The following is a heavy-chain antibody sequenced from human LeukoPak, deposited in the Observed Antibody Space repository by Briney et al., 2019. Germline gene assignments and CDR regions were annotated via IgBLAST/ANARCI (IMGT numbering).Heavy chain of an antibody. J-gene: IGHJ6*02. CDR3: AFTSGSYYYYYGMDV. CDR2: ISYDGSNK. V-gene: IGHV3-30*03. CDR1: GFTFSSYG. D-gene: IGHD1-26*01. Sequence: PGRSLRLSCAASGFTFSSYGMHWVRQAPGKGLKWVAVISYDGSNKYYADSVKGRFTISRDNSKNTLYLQMNSLRAEDTAVYYCAFTSGSYYYYYGMDVWGQGTTVTVSS.